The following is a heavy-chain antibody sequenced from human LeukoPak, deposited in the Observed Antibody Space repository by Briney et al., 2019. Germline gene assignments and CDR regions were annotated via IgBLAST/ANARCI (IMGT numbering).Heavy chain of an antibody. D-gene: IGHD3-10*01. Sequence: GASVKVSCKASGYTFTNYSMHWVRQAPGQGLEWMGWINTNTRNPNYAQAFPGRVVFTMDTSISTAYLQMSGLNAEDTAVSYCARVGDHMVRGVTSAYWGQGTLVTVSS. CDR1: GYTFTNYS. V-gene: IGHV7-4-1*02. J-gene: IGHJ4*02. CDR3: ARVGDHMVRGVTSAY. CDR2: INTNTRNP.